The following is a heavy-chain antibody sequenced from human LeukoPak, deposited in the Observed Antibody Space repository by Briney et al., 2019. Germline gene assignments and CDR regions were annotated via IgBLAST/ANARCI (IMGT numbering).Heavy chain of an antibody. CDR1: GYTCTGYY. J-gene: IGHJ4*02. Sequence: ASVKVICKASGYTCTGYYMHCGRRPLGQRLEWMGWINPNSGGTNYAQKFQGRVIMTRDTSISTAYMELSRLRSDDTAVYYCARSYSSSSFDYWGQGTLVTVSS. CDR3: ARSYSSSSFDY. D-gene: IGHD6-13*01. CDR2: INPNSGGT. V-gene: IGHV1-2*02.